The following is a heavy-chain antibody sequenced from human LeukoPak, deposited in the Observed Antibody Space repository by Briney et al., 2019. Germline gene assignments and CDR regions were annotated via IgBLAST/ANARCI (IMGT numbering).Heavy chain of an antibody. Sequence: SETLSLTCTVSGGSISSSSYYWGWIRQPPGKGLEWIGNIYYSGSTYYNPSLESRVTVSVDTSKNQFSLKLSSVTAADTAVYYCARGLRRRRWNYHYYMDVWGKGTTVTVSS. D-gene: IGHD2-15*01. CDR2: IYYSGST. CDR1: GGSISSSSYY. J-gene: IGHJ6*03. V-gene: IGHV4-39*07. CDR3: ARGLRRRRWNYHYYMDV.